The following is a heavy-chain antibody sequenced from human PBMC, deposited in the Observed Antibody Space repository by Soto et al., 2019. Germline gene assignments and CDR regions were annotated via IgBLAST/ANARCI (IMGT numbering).Heavy chain of an antibody. V-gene: IGHV3-23*01. J-gene: IGHJ3*02. CDR1: GFICSSYD. D-gene: IGHD2-8*02. CDR2: ILVDGRT. CDR3: AKATATGGGAFDI. Sequence: GGSLRLSCAASGFICSSYDMSWVRQAPGKGLEWVSTILVDGRTFYVDSVKGRFTISRDNSKNTVYLQMNSLTAGDTALYYCAKATATGGGAFDICGQGTMVTVSS.